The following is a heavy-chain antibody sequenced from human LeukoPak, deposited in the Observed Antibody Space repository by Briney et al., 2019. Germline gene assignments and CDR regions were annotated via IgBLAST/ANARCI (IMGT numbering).Heavy chain of an antibody. V-gene: IGHV3-7*03. D-gene: IGHD6-13*01. CDR2: IKQEGGDK. CDR3: AKGRLRGYSSSWLFDC. CDR1: GFTFSSYW. J-gene: IGHJ4*02. Sequence: GGSLRLSCAASGFTFSSYWMSWVRQAPGKGLEWVATIKQEGGDKYYVDSMKGRFTISRDNAKNSLYLQMNSLRAEDTALYYCAKGRLRGYSSSWLFDCWGQGTLVTVSS.